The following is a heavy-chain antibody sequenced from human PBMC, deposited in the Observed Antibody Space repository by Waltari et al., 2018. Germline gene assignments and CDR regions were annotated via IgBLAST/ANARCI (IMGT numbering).Heavy chain of an antibody. CDR1: GSTFTSYG. D-gene: IGHD2-21*01. CDR3: ARDRRTLKELVVIATLLY. Sequence: QVQLVQSGAEVKKPGASVKFSCKASGSTFTSYGISWVRQAPGQGLEWMGWISAYNGNTNYAQKLQGRVTMTTETSTGTAYMELESLRSGDTAVYYCARDRRTLKELVVIATLLYWGQGTLVTVSS. CDR2: ISAYNGNT. V-gene: IGHV1-18*01. J-gene: IGHJ4*02.